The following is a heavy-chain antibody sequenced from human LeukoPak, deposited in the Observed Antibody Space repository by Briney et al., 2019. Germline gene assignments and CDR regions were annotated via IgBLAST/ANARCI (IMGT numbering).Heavy chain of an antibody. CDR2: IYPGDSDT. D-gene: IGHD2-15*01. V-gene: IGHV5-51*01. CDR3: ARHPSGCSGGTCYSDY. CDR1: GYSFTSYC. Sequence: GESLKISCKGSGYSFTSYCIGWVRQMPGKGLEWMGIIYPGDSDTRYSTSFQGQVTISADKSISTAYLQWSSLKASDTAMYYCARHPSGCSGGTCYSDYWGQGTLVTVSS. J-gene: IGHJ4*02.